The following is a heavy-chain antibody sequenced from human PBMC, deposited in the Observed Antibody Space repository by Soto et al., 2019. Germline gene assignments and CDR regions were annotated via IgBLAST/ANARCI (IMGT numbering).Heavy chain of an antibody. CDR3: ARDPHCSGGSCYPSFDY. CDR2: ISSSSSTI. J-gene: IGHJ4*02. Sequence: PGGSLRLSCAASGFTFSSYSMNWVRQAPGEGLEWVSYISSSSSTIYYAGSVKGRFTISRDNAKNSLYLQMNSLRDEDTAVYYCARDPHCSGGSCYPSFDYWGQGTLVTVSS. CDR1: GFTFSSYS. V-gene: IGHV3-48*02. D-gene: IGHD2-15*01.